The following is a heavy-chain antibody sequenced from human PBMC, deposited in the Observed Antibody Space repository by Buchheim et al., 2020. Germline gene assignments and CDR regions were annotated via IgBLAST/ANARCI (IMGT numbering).Heavy chain of an antibody. Sequence: QVQLVESGGGVVQPGRSLRLSCAASGFTFSSYGMHWVRQAPGKGLEWVAVIWYDGSNKYYADSVKGRFTISRDNSKNTLYLQMNSLRAEDTAVYYCARDVRIWSYYYYYYYMDVWGKGTT. V-gene: IGHV3-33*01. J-gene: IGHJ6*03. CDR1: GFTFSSYG. CDR3: ARDVRIWSYYYYYYYMDV. CDR2: IWYDGSNK. D-gene: IGHD6-13*01.